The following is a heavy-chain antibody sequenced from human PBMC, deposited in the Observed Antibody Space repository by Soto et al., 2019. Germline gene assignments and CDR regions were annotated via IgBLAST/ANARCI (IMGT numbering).Heavy chain of an antibody. CDR2: INHSGST. CDR1: GGSFSGYY. CDR3: ARGGVAARTGNYYYMDV. J-gene: IGHJ6*03. D-gene: IGHD6-6*01. Sequence: QVQLQQWGAGLLKPSETLSLTCAVYGGSFSGYYWSWIRQPPGKGLEWIGEINHSGSTNYNPSLKRRVTISVDTSKNQFSLKLSSVTAADTAVYYCARGGVAARTGNYYYMDVWGKGTTVTVSS. V-gene: IGHV4-34*01.